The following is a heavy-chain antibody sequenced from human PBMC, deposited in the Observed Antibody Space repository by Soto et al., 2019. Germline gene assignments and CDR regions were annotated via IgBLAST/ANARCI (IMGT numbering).Heavy chain of an antibody. CDR3: ARAQDSSLAAFDI. Sequence: PGGSLRLSCAASGFTFSSYSMNWVRQAPGKGLEWVSYISSSSSTIYYADSVKGRFTISRDNAKNSLYLQMNSLRAEDTAVYYCARAQDSSLAAFDIWGQGTMVTVSS. CDR2: ISSSSSTI. V-gene: IGHV3-48*01. CDR1: GFTFSSYS. J-gene: IGHJ3*02. D-gene: IGHD6-19*01.